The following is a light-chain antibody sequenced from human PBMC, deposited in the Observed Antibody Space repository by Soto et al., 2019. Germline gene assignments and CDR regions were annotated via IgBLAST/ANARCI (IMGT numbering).Light chain of an antibody. CDR1: QSVTSNY. Sequence: EIVLTQSPGTLSLSPGEGGTLSCRASQSVTSNYIAWYQQKPGQAPRLLILGASSRATGIPDRFSGSGSGTDFTLTISRQDPEDFAVYYCQQYGSSPTFGPGTKVDI. CDR2: GAS. V-gene: IGKV3-20*01. J-gene: IGKJ3*01. CDR3: QQYGSSPT.